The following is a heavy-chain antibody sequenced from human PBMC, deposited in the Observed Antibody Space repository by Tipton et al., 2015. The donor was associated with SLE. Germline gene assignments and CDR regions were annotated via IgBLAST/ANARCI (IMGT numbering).Heavy chain of an antibody. D-gene: IGHD2-8*01. V-gene: IGHV4-31*03. CDR2: VSRSGST. CDR1: GGSITSGGHY. J-gene: IGHJ3*02. Sequence: TLSLTCTVSGGSITSGGHYWSWVRQHLGRDLEWIGFVSRSGSTYYNPSLNSRATVSIDTSNNQFSLKLISVTAADTAVYYCAGKWDIWGHGTKVIVSS. CDR3: AGKWDI.